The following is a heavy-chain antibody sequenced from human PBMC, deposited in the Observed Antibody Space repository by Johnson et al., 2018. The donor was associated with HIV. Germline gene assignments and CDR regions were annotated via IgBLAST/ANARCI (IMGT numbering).Heavy chain of an antibody. CDR2: VRYDGSNK. CDR3: AKDPAPWGSYPLDAFDI. D-gene: IGHD3-16*02. V-gene: IGHV3-30*02. Sequence: QVQLVESGGGVVQPGGSLRLSCAASGFTFSSYGMHWVRQAPGKGLEWVAFVRYDGSNKYYADSVKGRFTISRDNSKNTLYVQMNSLRVEDTAVYYCAKDPAPWGSYPLDAFDIWGQGTMVTVSS. CDR1: GFTFSSYG. J-gene: IGHJ3*02.